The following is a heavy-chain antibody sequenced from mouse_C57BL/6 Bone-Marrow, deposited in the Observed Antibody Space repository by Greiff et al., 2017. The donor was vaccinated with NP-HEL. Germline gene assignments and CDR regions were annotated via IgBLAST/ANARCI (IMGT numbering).Heavy chain of an antibody. CDR2: INPSSGYT. Sequence: VQLVESGAELARPGASVKMSCKASGYTFTSYTMHWVNQRPGQGLEWIGYINPSSGYTKYNQKFKDKATLTADKSSSTAYMQLSSLTSEDSAVYYCASPGTYFDYWGQGTTLTVSS. V-gene: IGHV1-4*01. D-gene: IGHD4-1*01. J-gene: IGHJ2*01. CDR3: ASPGTYFDY. CDR1: GYTFTSYT.